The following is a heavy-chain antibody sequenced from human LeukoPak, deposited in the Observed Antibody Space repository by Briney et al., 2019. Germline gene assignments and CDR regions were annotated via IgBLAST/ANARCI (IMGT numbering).Heavy chain of an antibody. CDR2: IYNSGGT. J-gene: IGHJ5*02. CDR3: ALIPRGIAVPGTDL. D-gene: IGHD6-19*01. Sequence: SSETLSLTCAVSGASISSSNWWSWVRQPPGRGLEWIGEIYNSGGTNYTPSLKSRVTTSIDRSKNQFSLKLSSVTAADTAVYYCALIPRGIAVPGTDLWGQGTLVTVSS. CDR1: GASISSSNW. V-gene: IGHV4-4*02.